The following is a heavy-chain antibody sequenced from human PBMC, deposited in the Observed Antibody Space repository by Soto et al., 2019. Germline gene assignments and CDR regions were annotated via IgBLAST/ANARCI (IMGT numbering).Heavy chain of an antibody. CDR1: GFTFSSYG. J-gene: IGHJ4*02. Sequence: QVQLVESGGGVVQPGRSLRLSCAASGFTFSSYGMHWVRQAPGKGLEWVAVISYDGSNKYYADSVKGRFTISRDNSKNTLYLQMNSLRADDTAVYYCAKDVGAWGQGTLVTVSS. D-gene: IGHD1-26*01. CDR3: AKDVGA. CDR2: ISYDGSNK. V-gene: IGHV3-30*18.